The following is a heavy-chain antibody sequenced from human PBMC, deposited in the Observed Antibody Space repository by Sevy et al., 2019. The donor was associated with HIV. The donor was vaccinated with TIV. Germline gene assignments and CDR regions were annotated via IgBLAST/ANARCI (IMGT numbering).Heavy chain of an antibody. CDR1: GYTFTGYY. D-gene: IGHD5-12*01. J-gene: IGHJ4*02. CDR3: ATAPSGYDLTTDY. CDR2: INPNSGGT. V-gene: IGHV1-2*06. Sequence: ASVKVSCNASGYTFTGYYMHWVRQAPGQGLEWMGRINPNSGGTNDAQKFQGRVTMTRDTSISTAYMELSRLRSDDTAVYYCATAPSGYDLTTDYWGQGTLVTVSS.